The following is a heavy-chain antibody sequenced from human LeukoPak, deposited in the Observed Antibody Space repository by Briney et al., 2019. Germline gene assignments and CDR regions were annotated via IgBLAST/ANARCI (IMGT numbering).Heavy chain of an antibody. CDR3: TSRRYSGSYLGNY. V-gene: IGHV3-49*02. Sequence: GRFTISRDDSKSVAYLQMNSLKTEDTAVYYCTSRRYSGSYLGNYWGQGTLVTVSS. J-gene: IGHJ4*02. D-gene: IGHD1-26*01.